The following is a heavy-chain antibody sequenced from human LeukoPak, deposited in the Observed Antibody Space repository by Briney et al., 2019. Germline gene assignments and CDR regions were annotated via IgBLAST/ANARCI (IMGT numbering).Heavy chain of an antibody. CDR1: GGTFSSYA. CDR3: ARSRADYDILTGYPYYFDY. CDR2: IIPIFGTA. Sequence: ASVKVSCKASGGTFSSYAINWVRQAPGQGLEWMGGIIPIFGTANYAQKFQGRVTITADKSTSTAYMELSSLRSEDTAVYYCARSRADYDILTGYPYYFDYWGQGTLVTVSS. D-gene: IGHD3-9*01. V-gene: IGHV1-69*06. J-gene: IGHJ4*02.